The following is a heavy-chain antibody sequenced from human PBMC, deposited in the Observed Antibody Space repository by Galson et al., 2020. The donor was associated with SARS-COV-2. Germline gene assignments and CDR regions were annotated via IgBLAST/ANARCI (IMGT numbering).Heavy chain of an antibody. CDR2: ISSSSRYI. Sequence: GESLKISCAASGFTVNYSMNWVRQAPGKGLEWVSSISSSSRYIYYADSVRGRFTISRDNAKNSLYLQMNSLRAEDTAVYYCARDHPKGGFSDSGSWYVNYYYGMDVWGQGTTVTVSS. V-gene: IGHV3-21*01. CDR3: ARDHPKGGFSDSGSWYVNYYYGMDV. CDR1: GFTVNYS. D-gene: IGHD6-13*01. J-gene: IGHJ6*02.